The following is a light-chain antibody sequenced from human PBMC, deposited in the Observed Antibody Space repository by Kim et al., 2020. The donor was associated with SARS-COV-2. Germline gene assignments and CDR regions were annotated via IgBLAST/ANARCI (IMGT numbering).Light chain of an antibody. CDR1: NIGSKS. Sequence: GKTSRITCGGNNIGSKSVHWYQRKPGQAPVLVIYYDSDRPSGIPERFSGSNSGNTATLTISRVEAGDEADYYCQVWDSSSDHPYYVFGTGTKVTVL. J-gene: IGLJ1*01. CDR2: YDS. CDR3: QVWDSSSDHPYYV. V-gene: IGLV3-21*04.